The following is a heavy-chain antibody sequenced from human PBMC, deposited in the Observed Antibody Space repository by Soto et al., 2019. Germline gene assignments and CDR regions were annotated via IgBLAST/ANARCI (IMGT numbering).Heavy chain of an antibody. CDR3: TRAADRFDCVWGRNDAFDI. CDR1: GFRFAEFG. J-gene: IGHJ3*02. V-gene: IGHV1-18*01. CDR2: SRADNNHP. D-gene: IGHD3-16*01. Sequence: QVQLLQSGPEVKKPGASVRVSCQAFGFRFAEFGISWVRQAPGQGLEWVGWSRADNNHPNYAKSLQGRVNVTADTSTNTAYLELTSLRSDDTAVYYCTRAADRFDCVWGRNDAFDIWGQGTLVIVTS.